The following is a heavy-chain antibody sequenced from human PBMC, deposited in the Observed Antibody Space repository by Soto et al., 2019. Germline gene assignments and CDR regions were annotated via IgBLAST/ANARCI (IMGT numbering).Heavy chain of an antibody. V-gene: IGHV1-69*13. J-gene: IGHJ6*02. CDR1: GGTFSSYA. CDR3: ARVPNYFYYYYGMDV. D-gene: IGHD1-7*01. CDR2: IIPIFGTA. Sequence: ASVKVSCKASGGTFSSYAISWVRQAPGQGLEWMGGIIPIFGTANYAQKFQGRVTITADESTSTAYMELSSLRSEDTAVYYCARVPNYFYYYYGMDVWGQGTTVTVSS.